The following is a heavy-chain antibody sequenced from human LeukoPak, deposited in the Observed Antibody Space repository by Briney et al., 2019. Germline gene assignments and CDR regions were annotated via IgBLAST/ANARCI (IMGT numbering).Heavy chain of an antibody. J-gene: IGHJ4*02. CDR3: AKREYSYGLYYFDY. Sequence: GGSLRLSCAASGFTISSYAMSWVRQAPGKGLEWVSAISGSGGSTYYADSVKGRFTISRDTSKNTLYLQMNSLRAEDTAVYYCAKREYSYGLYYFDYWGQGTLVTVSS. V-gene: IGHV3-23*01. CDR1: GFTISSYA. D-gene: IGHD5-18*01. CDR2: ISGSGGST.